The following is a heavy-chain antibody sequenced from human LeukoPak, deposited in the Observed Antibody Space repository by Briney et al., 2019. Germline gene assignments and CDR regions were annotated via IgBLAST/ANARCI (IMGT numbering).Heavy chain of an antibody. D-gene: IGHD2-8*02. Sequence: GGSLRLSCAASGFTFRDYWMSWVRQSPGKGLEWVANIKEDGSQKYDVDSVRGRFTISRDNAKNSLFLQMDNLRTEDTAVYYCAKDSWFCTGYDCRGDAFDSWGQGTMVTVTS. CDR1: GFTFRDYW. CDR3: AKDSWFCTGYDCRGDAFDS. V-gene: IGHV3-7*01. J-gene: IGHJ3*02. CDR2: IKEDGSQK.